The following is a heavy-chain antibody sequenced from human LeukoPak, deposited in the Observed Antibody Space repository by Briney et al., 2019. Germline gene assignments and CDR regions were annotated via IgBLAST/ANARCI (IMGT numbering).Heavy chain of an antibody. CDR2: IYYSGST. CDR1: GGSISSYY. J-gene: IGHJ4*02. V-gene: IGHV4-59*01. CDR3: ARGREPPLYYY. D-gene: IGHD1-14*01. Sequence: SETLSLTCTVSGGSISSYYWSWIRQPPGKGLEWIGYIYYSGSTNYNPSLKSRVTISVDTSKNQFSLKLSSVTAADTAVYYCARGREPPLYYYWGQGTLVTVSS.